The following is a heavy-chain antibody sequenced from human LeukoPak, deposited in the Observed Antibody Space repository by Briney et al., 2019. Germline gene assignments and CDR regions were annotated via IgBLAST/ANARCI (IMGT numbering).Heavy chain of an antibody. Sequence: GGSLRLSCAASGFTFSSYAMSWVRQAPGKGLEWVSGISGSGGNTYYADSVKGRFTISRDNSKNTLHLHMNSLRGDDTSVYYCARNPTEGDGHYYGMDVWGQGTTVTVSS. V-gene: IGHV3-23*01. CDR2: ISGSGGNT. D-gene: IGHD5-24*01. J-gene: IGHJ6*02. CDR3: ARNPTEGDGHYYGMDV. CDR1: GFTFSSYA.